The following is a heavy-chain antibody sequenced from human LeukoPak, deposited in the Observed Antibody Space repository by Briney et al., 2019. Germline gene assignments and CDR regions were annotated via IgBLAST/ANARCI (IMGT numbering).Heavy chain of an antibody. D-gene: IGHD3-3*02. CDR2: IYSGGST. J-gene: IGHJ3*02. CDR1: GFTVSSNY. Sequence: PGGSLRLSCAASGFTVSSNYMSWVRQAPGKGLEWVSVIYSGGSTYYADSVKGRFTISRDNSKNTLYLQMNSLRAEDTAVYYCAKGIFGVPPRAFDIWGQGTMATVSS. CDR3: AKGIFGVPPRAFDI. V-gene: IGHV3-53*01.